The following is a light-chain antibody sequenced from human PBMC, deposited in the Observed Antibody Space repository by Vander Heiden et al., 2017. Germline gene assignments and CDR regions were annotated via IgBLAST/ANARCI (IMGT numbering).Light chain of an antibody. V-gene: IGKV1-17*03. Sequence: DIQMTQSPSAMSASVGDRVTFTCRASQDITSFLSWFQQKPGKVPKRLIYAASSLQSGVPSRFSGSGSGTVFTLTISSLQPEDFATYYWLQHKNYPLTFGQGTKLEVK. CDR2: AAS. J-gene: IGKJ2*01. CDR1: QDITSF. CDR3: LQHKNYPLT.